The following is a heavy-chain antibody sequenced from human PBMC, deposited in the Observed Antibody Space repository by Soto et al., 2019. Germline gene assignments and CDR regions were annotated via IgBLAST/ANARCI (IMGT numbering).Heavy chain of an antibody. J-gene: IGHJ3*02. CDR3: AKATATGGGAFDI. CDR2: ISPSSTYI. CDR1: GLNFEKCS. Sequence: GGSLRLSCAASGLNFEKCSMNWVRQPPGKGPEWLASISPSSTYIRYADSVKGRFTISRDNARNSLSLQMNSLTAGDTALYYCAKATATGGGAFDICGQGTMVTVSS. D-gene: IGHD2-8*02. V-gene: IGHV3-21*04.